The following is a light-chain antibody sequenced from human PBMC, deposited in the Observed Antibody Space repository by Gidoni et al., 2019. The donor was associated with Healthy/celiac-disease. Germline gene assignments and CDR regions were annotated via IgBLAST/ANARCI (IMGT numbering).Light chain of an antibody. CDR1: SSDVGGYNY. V-gene: IGLV2-8*01. CDR3: SSYAGSNNFVV. Sequence: QSALTQPPSASGSPGQSGTISCTGTSSDVGGYNYVSWYQQHPGKAPKLMIYEVSKRPSGVPDLFSGSQSGNTASLPVSGLQAEDEADYYCSSYAGSNNFVVFGGGTKLTVL. CDR2: EVS. J-gene: IGLJ2*01.